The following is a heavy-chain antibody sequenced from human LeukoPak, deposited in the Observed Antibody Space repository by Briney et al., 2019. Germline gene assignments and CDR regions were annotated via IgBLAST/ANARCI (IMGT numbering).Heavy chain of an antibody. Sequence: PGGSLRLSCVASGFTFRRYWMTWVRQAPGKKPEWVANIKEDGSEKYYDDSVRGRFTISRGNAKNTLYLDMNSLRAEDTAVFYCATDQDHGYFRQWGQGSLVIVSS. CDR3: ATDQDHGYFRQ. J-gene: IGHJ1*01. CDR1: GFTFRRYW. CDR2: IKEDGSEK. D-gene: IGHD3-22*01. V-gene: IGHV3-7*01.